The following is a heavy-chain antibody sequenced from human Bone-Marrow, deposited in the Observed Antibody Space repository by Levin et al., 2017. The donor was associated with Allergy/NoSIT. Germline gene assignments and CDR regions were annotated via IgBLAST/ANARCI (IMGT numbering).Heavy chain of an antibody. Sequence: SETLSLTCTVSGDSINNYFWSWIRQPPGKGLEWIGYISRSGSTRYNPSLRSRLSISLDTSKNHFSLNLNSVTAADTAVYYCARFFSSYHTGGYYQHNSFDYWGQGTLVTVSS. J-gene: IGHJ4*02. V-gene: IGHV4-59*08. D-gene: IGHD3-22*01. CDR2: ISRSGST. CDR3: ARFFSSYHTGGYYQHNSFDY. CDR1: GDSINNYF.